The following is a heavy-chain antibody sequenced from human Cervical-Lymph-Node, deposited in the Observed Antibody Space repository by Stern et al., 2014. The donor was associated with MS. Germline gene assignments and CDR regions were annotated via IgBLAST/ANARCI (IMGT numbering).Heavy chain of an antibody. CDR2: SYPGDSDT. CDR1: GYSFTANW. V-gene: IGHV5-51*01. Sequence: EVQLEESGAEVKTPGASLKISCKGSGYSFTANWIAWVRQRPGKGLEWMGISYPGDSDTRYSPSFQGQVTISADKSISTAYLQWSSLKASDTAMYYCARDYGDYAFDYWGQGTLVTVSS. J-gene: IGHJ4*02. CDR3: ARDYGDYAFDY. D-gene: IGHD4-17*01.